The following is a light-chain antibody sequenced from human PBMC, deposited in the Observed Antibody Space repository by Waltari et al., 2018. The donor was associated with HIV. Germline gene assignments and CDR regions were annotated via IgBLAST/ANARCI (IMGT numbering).Light chain of an antibody. CDR3: AAWDGSLNGHVV. CDR1: SPNIGSNT. J-gene: IGLJ2*01. Sequence: QSVLTQPPSASGTPGQRVTISCSGSSPNIGSNTVNWSQQLPGTAPNLLIYSNNQRPSGVPDRFSGSKSGTSASLAISGLQSEDEADYYCAAWDGSLNGHVVFGGGTKLTVL. V-gene: IGLV1-44*01. CDR2: SNN.